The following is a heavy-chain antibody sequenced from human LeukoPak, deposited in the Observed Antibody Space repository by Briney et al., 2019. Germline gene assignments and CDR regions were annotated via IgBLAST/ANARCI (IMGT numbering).Heavy chain of an antibody. D-gene: IGHD6-13*01. CDR1: GFTFSSYS. Sequence: GGSLRLSCAASGFTFSSYSMNWVRQAPGKGLEWVSSISSSNSYIYYADSVKGRFTISRDNAKNSLYLQMNSLRAEDTAVYYCARVNTYSSSWYDYWGQGTLVTVSS. CDR2: ISSSNSYI. V-gene: IGHV3-21*01. J-gene: IGHJ4*02. CDR3: ARVNTYSSSWYDY.